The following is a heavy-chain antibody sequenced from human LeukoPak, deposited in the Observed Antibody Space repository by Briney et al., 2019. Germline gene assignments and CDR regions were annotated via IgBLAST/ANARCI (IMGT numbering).Heavy chain of an antibody. Sequence: GGSLRLSCETSGFTLSSYVMNWVRQAPGKGLEWVSCIISSGSDTYYADAVKGRFSISRDNSKDTVFLQMNSLRVEDTAVYYCAKDHGAASGDFDYWGQGTLVTVSS. J-gene: IGHJ4*01. CDR1: GFTLSSYV. V-gene: IGHV3-23*01. D-gene: IGHD6-13*01. CDR2: IISSGSDT. CDR3: AKDHGAASGDFDY.